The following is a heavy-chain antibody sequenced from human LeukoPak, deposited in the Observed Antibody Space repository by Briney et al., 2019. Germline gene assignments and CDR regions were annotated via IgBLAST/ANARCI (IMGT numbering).Heavy chain of an antibody. D-gene: IGHD5-24*01. CDR1: GGSISSSSYY. CDR2: IYYSGST. V-gene: IGHV4-39*07. Sequence: PSETLSLTCTVSGGSISSSSYYWGWIRQPPGKGLEWIGSIYYSGSTYYNPSLKSRVTISVDTSKNQFSLKLSSVTAADTAVYYCARPPEMATITASAFDIWGQGTMVTVSS. J-gene: IGHJ3*02. CDR3: ARPPEMATITASAFDI.